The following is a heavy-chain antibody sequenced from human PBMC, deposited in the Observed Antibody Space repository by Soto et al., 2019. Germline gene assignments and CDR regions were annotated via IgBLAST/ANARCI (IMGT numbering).Heavy chain of an antibody. Sequence: GSGPTLVNPTQTLTLTCTFSGFSLSTSGVGVGWIRQPPGKALEWLALIYWDDDKRYSPSLKSRLTITKDTSKNQVVLTMTNMDPVDTATYYCALDGAFYYYGSGPAVHWGQGTLVTVSS. D-gene: IGHD3-10*01. CDR1: GFSLSTSGVG. V-gene: IGHV2-5*02. CDR2: IYWDDDK. J-gene: IGHJ4*02. CDR3: ALDGAFYYYGSGPAVH.